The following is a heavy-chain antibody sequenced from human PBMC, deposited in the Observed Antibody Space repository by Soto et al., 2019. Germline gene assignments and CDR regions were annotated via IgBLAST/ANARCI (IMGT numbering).Heavy chain of an antibody. CDR2: ISSSGSTI. CDR1: GFTSSSYE. Sequence: GGSLRLSCAASGFTSSSYEMNWVRQAPGTGLESVAYISSSGSTIYYADSVKGRFTISRDNAKNSLDLQMHSLRAGDTAVYYCAKSTPYYGMDVWGQGNTVTLSS. CDR3: AKSTPYYGMDV. V-gene: IGHV3-48*03. J-gene: IGHJ6*02.